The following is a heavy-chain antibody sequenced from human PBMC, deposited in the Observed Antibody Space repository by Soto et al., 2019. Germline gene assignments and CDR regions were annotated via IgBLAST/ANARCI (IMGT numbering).Heavy chain of an antibody. D-gene: IGHD5-12*01. CDR3: AKDQGAGAMKIVATIWGIDY. J-gene: IGHJ4*02. V-gene: IGHV3-30*18. CDR2: ISYDGSNK. CDR1: GFTFSSYG. Sequence: QVQLVESGGGVVQPGRSLRLSCAASGFTFSSYGMHWVRQAPGKGLEWVAVISYDGSNKYYADSVKGRFTISRDNYKNTRYLQMTSLRAEDTAVYYCAKDQGAGAMKIVATIWGIDYWGQGTLVTVSS.